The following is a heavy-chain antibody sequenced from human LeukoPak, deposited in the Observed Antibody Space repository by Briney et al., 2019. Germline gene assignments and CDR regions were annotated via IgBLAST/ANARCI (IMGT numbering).Heavy chain of an antibody. Sequence: PGGSLRLSCAASGFTFSSYGMHWVRQAPGKGLEWVAVISYDGSNKYYADSVKGRFTISRDNSKNTLYLQMNSLRAEDTAVYYCAHLCYGSGSYYPLPFDYWGQGTLVTVSS. CDR3: AHLCYGSGSYYPLPFDY. J-gene: IGHJ4*02. D-gene: IGHD3-10*01. V-gene: IGHV3-30*03. CDR2: ISYDGSNK. CDR1: GFTFSSYG.